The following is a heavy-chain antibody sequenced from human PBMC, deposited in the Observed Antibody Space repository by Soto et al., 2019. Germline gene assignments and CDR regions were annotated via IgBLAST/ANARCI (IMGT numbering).Heavy chain of an antibody. V-gene: IGHV3-72*01. Sequence: ESGGGLVQPGGSLRLSCAASGFTFSDHYMDWVRQAPGKGLEWVGRTRNKANSYTTEYAASVKGRFTISRDDSKNSLYLQMNSLKTEDTAVYYCARDGVGFDYWGQGTLVTVSS. CDR1: GFTFSDHY. J-gene: IGHJ4*02. CDR2: TRNKANSYTT. D-gene: IGHD3-10*01. CDR3: ARDGVGFDY.